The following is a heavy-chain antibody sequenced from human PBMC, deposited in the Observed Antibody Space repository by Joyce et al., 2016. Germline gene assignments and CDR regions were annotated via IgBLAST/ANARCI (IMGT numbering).Heavy chain of an antibody. J-gene: IGHJ5*02. Sequence: QVQMQQWGGGLLKPSETLSLTCAVYGGSFSGYYWSWIRRPPGKGLEWIGEVNHSGSTSYDESLKSRGTISVDTSKNQLSLNLTSVTAADTAVYFCARGLVVTGTRVRGYNYGYSSWGQGTLVTVSS. CDR3: ARGLVVTGTRVRGYNYGYSS. CDR2: VNHSGST. CDR1: GGSFSGYY. V-gene: IGHV4-34*02. D-gene: IGHD5-18*01.